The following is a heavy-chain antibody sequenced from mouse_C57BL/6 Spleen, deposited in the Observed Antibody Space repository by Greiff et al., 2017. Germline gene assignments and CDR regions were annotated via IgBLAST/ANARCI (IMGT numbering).Heavy chain of an antibody. D-gene: IGHD3-2*02. CDR2: IYPGSGNT. CDR3: ARGSGYYFDY. J-gene: IGHJ2*01. Sequence: VKLVESGAELVRPGASVKLSCKASGYTFTDYYINWVKQRPGQGLEWIARIYPGSGNTYYNEKFKGKATLTAEKSSSTAYMHLSSLTSEDSAVYCCARGSGYYFDYWGQGTTLTVSS. CDR1: GYTFTDYY. V-gene: IGHV1-76*01.